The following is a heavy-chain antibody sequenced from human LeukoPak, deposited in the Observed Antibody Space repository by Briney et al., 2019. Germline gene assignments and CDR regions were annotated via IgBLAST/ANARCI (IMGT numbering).Heavy chain of an antibody. CDR3: AGPYTSGWSLGLQY. J-gene: IGHJ4*02. V-gene: IGHV3-30*09. D-gene: IGHD6-13*01. CDR2: TSYDGGNK. CDR1: GFTFSSYT. Sequence: PGGSLRLSCAASGFTFSSYTMHWVRQAPGKGLEWVAVTSYDGGNKYYADSVKGRFAISRDNSNNTLYLQMNNLRTEDTAVYYCAGPYTSGWSLGLQYWGQGTLVTVSS.